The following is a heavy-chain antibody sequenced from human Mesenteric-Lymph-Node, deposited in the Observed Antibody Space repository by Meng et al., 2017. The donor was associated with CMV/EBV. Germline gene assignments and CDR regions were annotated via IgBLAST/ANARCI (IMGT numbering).Heavy chain of an antibody. CDR2: INHSGST. V-gene: IGHV4-34*01. CDR1: GGSFSGYY. D-gene: IGHD3-9*01. J-gene: IGHJ4*02. CDR3: ARGSSYDILTGYFDY. Sequence: QVQLHELGGGLFKPSETLSVTCAVYGGSFSGYYWNWIRQSPEKGLEWIGEINHSGSTTYNPSFTSRIIISVDTSTNQISLNMSSVTAADTAVYYCARGSSYDILTGYFDYWGQGALVTVSS.